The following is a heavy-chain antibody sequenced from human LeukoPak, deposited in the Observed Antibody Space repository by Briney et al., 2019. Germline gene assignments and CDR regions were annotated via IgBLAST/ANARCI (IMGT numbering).Heavy chain of an antibody. CDR2: MNPNSGNT. CDR1: GYTFTSYD. Sequence: ASVKVSCKASGYTFTSYDINWVRQATGQGLEWMGWMNPNSGNTGYAQKFQGRVTMTRNTSISTAYMELSSLRSEDTAVYYCARRSELDIVVVPAAIDYYYGMDVWGQGTTVTVSS. J-gene: IGHJ6*02. CDR3: ARRSELDIVVVPAAIDYYYGMDV. D-gene: IGHD2-2*01. V-gene: IGHV1-8*01.